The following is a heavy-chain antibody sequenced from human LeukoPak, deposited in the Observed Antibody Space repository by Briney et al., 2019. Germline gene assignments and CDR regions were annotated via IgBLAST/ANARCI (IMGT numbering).Heavy chain of an antibody. CDR1: GFTFSSYA. CDR2: ISYDGSNK. J-gene: IGHJ3*02. V-gene: IGHV3-30-3*01. CDR3: ARKSFVGGVPAFDI. D-gene: IGHD3-16*01. Sequence: TGGSLRLSXAASGFTFSSYAMHWVRQAPGKGLEWVAVISYDGSNKYYADSVKGRFTISRDNSKNTLYLQMNSLRAEDTAVYYCARKSFVGGVPAFDIWGQGTMVTVSS.